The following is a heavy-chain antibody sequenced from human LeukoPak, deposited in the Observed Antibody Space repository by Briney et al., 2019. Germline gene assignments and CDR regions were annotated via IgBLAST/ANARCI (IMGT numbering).Heavy chain of an antibody. CDR2: IWYDGSKK. CDR3: AREGGVVVVPAAMRAFDI. CDR1: GFTFRSFG. J-gene: IGHJ3*02. Sequence: SGGSLRLSCAASGFTFRSFGIHWVRQAPGKGLEWVAVIWYDGSKKYYADSVKGRCTISRDNSKNTLYLQMNSLRAEDTAIYYCAREGGVVVVPAAMRAFDIWGQGTMVTVSS. V-gene: IGHV3-33*01. D-gene: IGHD2-2*01.